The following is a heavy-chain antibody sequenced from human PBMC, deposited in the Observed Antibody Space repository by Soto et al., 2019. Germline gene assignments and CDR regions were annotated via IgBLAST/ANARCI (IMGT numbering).Heavy chain of an antibody. CDR3: AREGEAYSSSWFNWFDP. V-gene: IGHV4-59*01. J-gene: IGHJ5*02. D-gene: IGHD6-13*01. Sequence: SETLSLTCTVSGGSISSYYWSWIRQPPGKGLEWIGYIYYSGSTNYNPSLKSRVTISVDTSKNQFSLKLSSVTAADTAVYYCAREGEAYSSSWFNWFDPWGQGTLVTVSS. CDR1: GGSISSYY. CDR2: IYYSGST.